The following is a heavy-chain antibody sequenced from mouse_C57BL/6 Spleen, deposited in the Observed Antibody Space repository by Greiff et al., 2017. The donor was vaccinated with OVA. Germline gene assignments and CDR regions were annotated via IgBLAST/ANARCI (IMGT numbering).Heavy chain of an antibody. Sequence: VQLQQPGAELVMPGASVKLSCKASGYTFTSYWMHWVKQRPGQGLEWIGEIDPSDSYTNYNQKFKGKSTLTVDKSSSTAYMQLSSLTSEDSAVYYCARYDRAYYTLDYWGQGTTLTVSS. J-gene: IGHJ2*01. CDR3: ARYDRAYYTLDY. V-gene: IGHV1-69*01. CDR1: GYTFTSYW. CDR2: IDPSDSYT. D-gene: IGHD2-12*01.